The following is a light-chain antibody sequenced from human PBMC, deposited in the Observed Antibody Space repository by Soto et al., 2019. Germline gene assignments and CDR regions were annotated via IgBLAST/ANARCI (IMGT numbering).Light chain of an antibody. J-gene: IGKJ4*02. CDR2: DAY. V-gene: IGKV3-11*01. CDR1: QSFRGL. Sequence: EVVLTQSPVTLSLSPGERATLSCRASQSFRGLLAWYQQKPGQAPRLLIYDAYNRATGTPPMFSGSGSGTDVTLTISSLYPEDSEVSDCQQRNMLPPTFREG. CDR3: QQRNMLPPT.